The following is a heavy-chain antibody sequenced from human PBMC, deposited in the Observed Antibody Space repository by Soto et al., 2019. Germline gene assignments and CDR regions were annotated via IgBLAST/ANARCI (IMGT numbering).Heavy chain of an antibody. CDR1: GDSISSSNYH. CDR2: IYYSGNT. Sequence: QLQLQESGPGLVKPSETLSLTCTVSGDSISSSNYHWAWIRQPPGKGLEWIGSIYYSGNTYYNPSLKSRVTISVDTSKNQFSLKLSSVTAADTAVYYCARHWGYCISTSCYVYYYYGMDVWGQGTTVTVSS. CDR3: ARHWGYCISTSCYVYYYYGMDV. V-gene: IGHV4-39*01. J-gene: IGHJ6*02. D-gene: IGHD2-2*01.